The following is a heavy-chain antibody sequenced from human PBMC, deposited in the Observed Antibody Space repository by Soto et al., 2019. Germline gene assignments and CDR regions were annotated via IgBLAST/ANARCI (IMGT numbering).Heavy chain of an antibody. D-gene: IGHD3-10*01. V-gene: IGHV1-8*01. CDR2: MNPNSGNT. J-gene: IGHJ6*03. CDR1: GYTFTSYD. CDR3: ASGGSPALWFGFKQKEYYMDV. Sequence: ASVKVSCKASGYTFTSYDINWVRQATGQGLEWMGWMNPNSGNTGYAQKFQGRVTMTRNTSISTAYMEVSSLRSEDTAVYYCASGGSPALWFGFKQKEYYMDVWGKGTTVTVSS.